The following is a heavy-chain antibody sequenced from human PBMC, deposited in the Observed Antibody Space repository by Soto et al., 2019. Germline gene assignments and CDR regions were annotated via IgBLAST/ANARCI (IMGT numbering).Heavy chain of an antibody. Sequence: SETLSLTCTVSGGSISSHYWSWVRQAPGKGLEWIGHIYYRGSTTYNPSLRSRSTMSVDTSNNQFSLKLNSVTTADTAVYYCARDGREASGMDVWGQGTKVTVSS. CDR2: IYYRGST. D-gene: IGHD1-26*01. CDR1: GGSISSHY. J-gene: IGHJ6*02. V-gene: IGHV4-59*11. CDR3: ARDGREASGMDV.